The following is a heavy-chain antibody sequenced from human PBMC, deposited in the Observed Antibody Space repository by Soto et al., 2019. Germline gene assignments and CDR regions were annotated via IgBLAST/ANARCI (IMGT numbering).Heavy chain of an antibody. CDR1: GYTFTNSY. J-gene: IGHJ4*02. CDR2: ISPSGDIT. V-gene: IGHV1-46*01. D-gene: IGHD3-22*01. Sequence: ASVKVSCKASGYTFTNSYIHWVRQAPGQGLEWMGVISPSGDITIYAQKFQGRITMARDTSTSTVYMELSSLRSEDTAVYYCARGRRRLDYYNSSGYYRIDYCGQGTLVIVSS. CDR3: ARGRRRLDYYNSSGYYRIDY.